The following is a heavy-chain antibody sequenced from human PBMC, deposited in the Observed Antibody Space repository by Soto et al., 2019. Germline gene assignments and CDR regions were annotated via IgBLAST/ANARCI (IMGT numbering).Heavy chain of an antibody. J-gene: IGHJ2*01. CDR1: GFTFSSYA. V-gene: IGHV3-23*01. CDR2: FSGSGDST. D-gene: IGHD4-4*01. Sequence: EVQLLESGGGLVQPGGSLRVSCAASGFTFSSYAMTWVRQAPGKGLEWVSAFSGSGDSTYYAASVRGRFTISRDNSKNTLYLQMNSLRAEDTAVYYCARRNSGWYFDLWGRGTLVTVSS. CDR3: ARRNSGWYFDL.